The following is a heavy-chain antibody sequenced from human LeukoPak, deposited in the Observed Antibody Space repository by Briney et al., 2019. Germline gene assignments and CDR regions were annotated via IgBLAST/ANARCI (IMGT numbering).Heavy chain of an antibody. D-gene: IGHD2-15*01. CDR1: GFTFSSYA. V-gene: IGHV4-34*01. Sequence: GSLRLSCAASGFTFSSYAMSWVRQPPGKGLEWIGEINHSGSTNYNPSLKSRVTISVDTSKNQFSLKLSSVTAADTAVYYCARGGRGRYCSGGSCYAGFDYWGQGTLVTVSS. CDR2: INHSGST. CDR3: ARGGRGRYCSGGSCYAGFDY. J-gene: IGHJ4*02.